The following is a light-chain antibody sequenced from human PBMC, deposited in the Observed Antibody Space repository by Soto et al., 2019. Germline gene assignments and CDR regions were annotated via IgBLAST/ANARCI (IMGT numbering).Light chain of an antibody. J-gene: IGLJ1*01. V-gene: IGLV2-23*02. CDR3: TSYAGSNNFALYV. CDR2: EVS. CDR1: SSDVGSSNL. Sequence: QSALTQPASVSGSPGQSITFSCTGTSSDVGSSNLVSWYQQHPGKAPKLLIYEVSKRPSGVSNRFSGSKSGNTASLTISGLQAEDEADYYCTSYAGSNNFALYVFGTGTKVTVL.